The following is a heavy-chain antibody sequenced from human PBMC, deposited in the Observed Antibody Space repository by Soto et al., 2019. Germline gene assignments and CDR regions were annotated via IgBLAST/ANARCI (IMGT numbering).Heavy chain of an antibody. CDR1: GGSISSGGYY. CDR3: ARDLGVCSGGSCYYDYYGMDV. D-gene: IGHD2-15*01. CDR2: IYYSGST. J-gene: IGHJ6*02. Sequence: SETLSLTCTVSGGSISSGGYYWSWIRQHPGKGLEWIGYIYYSGSTYYNPSLKSRVTISVDTSKNQFSLKPSSVTAADTAVYYCARDLGVCSGGSCYYDYYGMDVWGPGTTVTVSS. V-gene: IGHV4-31*03.